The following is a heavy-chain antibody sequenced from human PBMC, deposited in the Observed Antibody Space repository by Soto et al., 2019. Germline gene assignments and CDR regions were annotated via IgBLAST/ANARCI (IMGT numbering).Heavy chain of an antibody. CDR1: GFTFCSCS. J-gene: IGHJ5*02. D-gene: IGHD3-3*01. V-gene: IGHV3-48*02. Sequence: GGSLRLSCAASGFTFCSCSMNWVRQAPGKGLEWVSYISSSSSTIYYADSVKGRFTISRDNAKNSLYLQMNSLRDEDTAVYYCARESRFLEWLSLNWFDPWGQGTLVTVSS. CDR3: ARESRFLEWLSLNWFDP. CDR2: ISSSSSTI.